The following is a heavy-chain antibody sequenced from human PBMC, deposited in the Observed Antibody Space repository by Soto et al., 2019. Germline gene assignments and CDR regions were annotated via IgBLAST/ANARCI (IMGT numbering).Heavy chain of an antibody. J-gene: IGHJ5*02. CDR3: ARDLGS. CDR1: GFTFSDYY. CDR2: ITSSGRTT. V-gene: IGHV3-11*01. Sequence: GGSLRLSCAASGFTFSDYYMNWIRQAPGKGLEWVSYITSSGRTTYYADSVKGRFTISRDNAKNSLYLQMNSLRAEDTAVYYCARDLGSWGQGTLVTVSS.